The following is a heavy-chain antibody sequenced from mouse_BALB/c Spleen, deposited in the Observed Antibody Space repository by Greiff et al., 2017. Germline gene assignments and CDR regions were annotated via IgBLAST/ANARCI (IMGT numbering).Heavy chain of an antibody. D-gene: IGHD2-1*01. V-gene: IGHV7-1*02. J-gene: IGHJ4*01. CDR3: ARDAGIYGNYEGAMDY. CDR1: GFTFSDFY. Sequence: EVNVVESGGGLVQPGGSLRLSCATSGFTFSDFYMEWVRQPPGKRLEWIAASRNKANDYTTEYSASVKGRFIVSRDTSQSILYLQMNALRAEDTAIYYCARDAGIYGNYEGAMDYWGQGTSVTVSS. CDR2: SRNKANDYTT.